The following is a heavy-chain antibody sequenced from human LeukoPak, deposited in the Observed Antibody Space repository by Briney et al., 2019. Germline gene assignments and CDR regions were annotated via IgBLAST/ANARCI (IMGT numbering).Heavy chain of an antibody. CDR2: ICSSGGNT. D-gene: IGHD3-22*01. V-gene: IGHV3-23*01. Sequence: GGSLRLSCAASGFTFNTYAMSWVRQAPGKGLEWVSGICSSGGNTYYADSVKGRFTISRDNSKNTLYLQMNSLRAEDTAVYSCARDKEYYYDSSGYYYAHLYFDLWGRGTLVTV. J-gene: IGHJ2*01. CDR3: ARDKEYYYDSSGYYYAHLYFDL. CDR1: GFTFNTYA.